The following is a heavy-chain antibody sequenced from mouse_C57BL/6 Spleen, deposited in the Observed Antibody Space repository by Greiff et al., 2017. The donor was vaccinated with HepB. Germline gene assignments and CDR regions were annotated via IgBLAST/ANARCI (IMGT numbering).Heavy chain of an antibody. CDR3: ARDYYGSSFDY. CDR1: GYSITSGYY. Sequence: EVKLVESGPGLVKPSQSLSPTCSVTGYSITSGYYWNWIRQFPENKLEWMGYISYDGSNNYNPSLKNRISITRYTSKNQFFLKLNSVTTEDTATYCCARDYYGSSFDYWGQGTTLTVSS. J-gene: IGHJ2*01. V-gene: IGHV3-6*01. CDR2: ISYDGSN. D-gene: IGHD1-1*01.